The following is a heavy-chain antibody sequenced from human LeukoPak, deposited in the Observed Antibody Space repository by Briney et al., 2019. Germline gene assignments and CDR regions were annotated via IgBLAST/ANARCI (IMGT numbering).Heavy chain of an antibody. CDR1: GGSISSASFY. Sequence: TPSQTLSLTCTVSGGSISSASFYWSWIRQPAGKGLEWIGRIYNSGNTNYNPSLKSRVSISLDTSKRQFSLNLSSVTAADTAVYYCARSVNPIKVQFAPPDYWGQGILVTVSS. V-gene: IGHV4-61*02. D-gene: IGHD5/OR15-5a*01. CDR3: ARSVNPIKVQFAPPDY. J-gene: IGHJ4*02. CDR2: IYNSGNT.